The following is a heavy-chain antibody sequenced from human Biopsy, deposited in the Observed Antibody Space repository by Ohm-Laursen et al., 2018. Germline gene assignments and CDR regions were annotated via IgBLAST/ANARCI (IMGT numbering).Heavy chain of an antibody. CDR1: GFLFINYG. CDR2: INPMFGTA. D-gene: IGHD3-3*01. V-gene: IGHV1-69*06. J-gene: IGHJ5*02. Sequence: SVKVSCKPSGFLFINYGINWLRQAPGQGLEWMGGINPMFGTAEYAQRFQGRVTITADKSTSTADMELSSLRSDDTAVYYCARSFGVVINFEHNWFDPWGQGTLVTVSS. CDR3: ARSFGVVINFEHNWFDP.